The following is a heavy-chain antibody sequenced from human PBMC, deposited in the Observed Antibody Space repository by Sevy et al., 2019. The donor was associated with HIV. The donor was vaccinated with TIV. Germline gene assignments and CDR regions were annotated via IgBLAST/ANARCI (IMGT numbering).Heavy chain of an antibody. D-gene: IGHD3-22*01. CDR2: ISGSGDRT. CDR1: GFSFSTYD. J-gene: IGHJ4*02. Sequence: GGSLRLSCAASGFSFSTYDITWVRQAPGKGLEWLSGISGSGDRTYYADSVKGRFTIFRDNSENTLYLQMNSLRAEDTAVYFCAKEQSSGYFAYWGQGTLVTVSS. CDR3: AKEQSSGYFAY. V-gene: IGHV3-23*01.